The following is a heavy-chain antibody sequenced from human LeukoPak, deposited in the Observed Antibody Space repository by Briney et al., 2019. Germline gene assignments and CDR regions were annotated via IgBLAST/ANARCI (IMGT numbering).Heavy chain of an antibody. V-gene: IGHV3-11*05. CDR3: ARDWDY. J-gene: IGHJ4*02. CDR2: ISSSSSYT. CDR1: GFTFSDYY. Sequence: SGGSLRLSCAASGFTFSDYYMSCIRQAPGKGLEWVSYISSSSSYTNYAGSVKGRFTISRDDSKNTLYLQMNSLRAGDTAVYYCARDWDYWGQGTLATVSS.